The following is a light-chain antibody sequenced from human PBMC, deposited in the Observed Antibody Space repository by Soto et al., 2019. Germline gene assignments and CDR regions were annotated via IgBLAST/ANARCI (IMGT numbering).Light chain of an antibody. CDR1: QSVSSSY. V-gene: IGKV3-20*01. CDR3: QQYGSSPLYT. Sequence: EIVLTQSPGTLSLSPEERATLSCRASQSVSSSYLAWYQQKPGQAPRLLIYGASSRATGIPDRFSGSGSGTDFTLTISRREPEDFAVYYCQQYGSSPLYTFGQGTKLEIK. CDR2: GAS. J-gene: IGKJ2*01.